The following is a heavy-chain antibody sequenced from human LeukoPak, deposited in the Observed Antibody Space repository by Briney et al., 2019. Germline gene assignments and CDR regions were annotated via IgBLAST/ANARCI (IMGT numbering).Heavy chain of an antibody. CDR2: ISSSSSYI. CDR1: GFTFSSYS. V-gene: IGHV3-21*01. D-gene: IGHD3-22*01. Sequence: GGSLRLSCAASGFTFSSYSMNWVRQAPGEGLEWVSSISSSSSYIYYADSVKGRFTISRDNAKNSLYLQMNSLRAEDTAVYYCARAHYYDSSGYYYDVTWGQGTLVTVSS. J-gene: IGHJ5*02. CDR3: ARAHYYDSSGYYYDVT.